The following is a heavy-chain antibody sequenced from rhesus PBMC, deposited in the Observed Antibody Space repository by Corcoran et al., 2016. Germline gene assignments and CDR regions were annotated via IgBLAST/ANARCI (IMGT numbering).Heavy chain of an antibody. CDR3: TLRRSLTADY. V-gene: IGHV3-136*01. J-gene: IGHJ4*01. Sequence: EVQLVASGGGLVQPGGSLRLSCAASGFTFSSYDMSWVRQAPGKGLEWVSYISDTSKTIYYADYVKGRFTISRDNAKNSLSLQMSSLRAEDTAVYYGTLRRSLTADYWGQGVLVTVSS. D-gene: IGHD7-45*01. CDR1: GFTFSSYD. CDR2: ISDTSKTI.